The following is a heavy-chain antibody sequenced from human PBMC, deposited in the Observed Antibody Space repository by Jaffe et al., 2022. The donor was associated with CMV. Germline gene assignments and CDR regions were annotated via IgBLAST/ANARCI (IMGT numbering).Heavy chain of an antibody. D-gene: IGHD3-3*01. CDR3: AREFQRRYDFWSAKGERGFDY. Sequence: QVQLQQWGAGLLKPSETLSLTCAVYGGSFSGYYWSWIRQPPGKGLEWIGEINHSGSTNYNPSLKSRVTISVDTSKNQFSLKLSSVTAADTAVYYCAREFQRRYDFWSAKGERGFDYWGQGTLVTVSS. J-gene: IGHJ4*02. V-gene: IGHV4-34*01. CDR1: GGSFSGYY. CDR2: INHSGST.